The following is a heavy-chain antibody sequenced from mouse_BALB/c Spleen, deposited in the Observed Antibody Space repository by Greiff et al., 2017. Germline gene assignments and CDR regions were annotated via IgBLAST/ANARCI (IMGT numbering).Heavy chain of an antibody. Sequence: EVQRVESGPGLVKPSQSLSLTCTVTGYSITSDYAWNWIRQFPGNKLEWMGYISYSGSTSYNPSLKSRISITRDTSKNQFFLQLNSVTTEDTATYYCARRGQLGLLFAYWGQGTLVTVSA. D-gene: IGHD3-2*01. CDR1: GYSITSDYA. CDR2: ISYSGST. J-gene: IGHJ3*01. V-gene: IGHV3-2*02. CDR3: ARRGQLGLLFAY.